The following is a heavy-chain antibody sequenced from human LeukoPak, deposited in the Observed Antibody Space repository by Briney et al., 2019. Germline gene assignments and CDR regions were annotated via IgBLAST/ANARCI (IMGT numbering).Heavy chain of an antibody. J-gene: IGHJ4*02. CDR3: ATVPGRYFDWLLYDY. V-gene: IGHV1-24*01. CDR1: GYTLTELS. D-gene: IGHD3-9*01. Sequence: ASVKVSCKVSGYTLTELSMHWVRQAPGKGLEWMGGFDPEDGETIYAQKFQGRVTMTEDTSTDTAYMELSSLRSEDTAVYYCATVPGRYFDWLLYDYWGQGTLVTVSS. CDR2: FDPEDGET.